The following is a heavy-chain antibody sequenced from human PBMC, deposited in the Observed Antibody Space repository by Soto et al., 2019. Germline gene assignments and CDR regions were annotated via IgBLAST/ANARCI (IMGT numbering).Heavy chain of an antibody. V-gene: IGHV1-24*01. CDR1: GYTLTELS. CDR3: STGNPHSCGVGSCRHVATNWYFGV. D-gene: IGHD2-21*01. CDR2: FDPEDGET. Sequence: ASVKVSCKVSGYTLTELSMHWVRQAPGKGLEWLGGFDPEDGETIYAQKFQGRVTMTEDTSTDTASMELSSLRSEDTAVYYCSTGNPHSCGVGSCRHVATNWYFGVWGGGARV. J-gene: IGHJ2*01.